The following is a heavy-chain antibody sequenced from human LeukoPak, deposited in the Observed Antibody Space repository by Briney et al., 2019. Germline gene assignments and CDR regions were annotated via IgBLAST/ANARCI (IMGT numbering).Heavy chain of an antibody. J-gene: IGHJ4*02. CDR3: AHGADSSGWEDIIGN. Sequence: SGPTLVNPTQTLTLTCTFSGFLLSTSGVGVGWIRQPPVKALEWLALIYWDDDKRYSPSLKSRLTITQDTSKNQVVLTMTNMDPGDTATYYCAHGADSSGWEDIIGNWGQKTLVTGSS. V-gene: IGHV2-5*02. CDR1: GFLLSTSGVG. CDR2: IYWDDDK. D-gene: IGHD6-19*01.